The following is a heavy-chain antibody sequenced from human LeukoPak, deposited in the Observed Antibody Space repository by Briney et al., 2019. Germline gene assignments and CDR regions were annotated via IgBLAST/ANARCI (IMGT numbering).Heavy chain of an antibody. Sequence: PGGSLRLSCAASGFTFSDHYMDWVRQAPGKGLEWVGRTRNKANSYTTEYAASVKGRFTISRDDSKNSLYLQMNSLKTEDTAVYYCARSIVGATVFDYWGQGTLVTVSS. CDR3: ARSIVGATVFDY. CDR2: TRNKANSYTT. V-gene: IGHV3-72*01. D-gene: IGHD1-26*01. CDR1: GFTFSDHY. J-gene: IGHJ4*02.